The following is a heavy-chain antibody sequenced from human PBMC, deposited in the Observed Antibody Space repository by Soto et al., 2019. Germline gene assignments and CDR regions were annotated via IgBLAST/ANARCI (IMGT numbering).Heavy chain of an antibody. D-gene: IGHD2-2*01. Sequence: GGSLRLSCAASGFTFSSYEMNWVRQAPGKGLEWVSSVSKSDYTYYSDSVKGRFTISRDNAKNSVSLQMNTLRAEDTAVYYCAREDSIIIPAVSDFWGQGTLVTVSS. J-gene: IGHJ4*02. CDR2: VSKSDYT. V-gene: IGHV3-48*03. CDR1: GFTFSSYE. CDR3: AREDSIIIPAVSDF.